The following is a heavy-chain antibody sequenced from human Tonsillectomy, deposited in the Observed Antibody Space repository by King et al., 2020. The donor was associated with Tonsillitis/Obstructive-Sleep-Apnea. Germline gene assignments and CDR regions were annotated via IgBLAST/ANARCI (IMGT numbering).Heavy chain of an antibody. Sequence: QLVQSGADVKKPGESLKLSCTGSGYSFTNYWIAWVRQMPGKGLEWMGLIYPGDSDLRYSPSFHGQVTISADRSISTAYLQWSSLKASDTAMYYCARRGASGSEDYFHYWGQGTLVSVSS. V-gene: IGHV5-51*01. J-gene: IGHJ4*02. D-gene: IGHD1-26*01. CDR1: GYSFTNYW. CDR2: IYPGDSDL. CDR3: ARRGASGSEDYFHY.